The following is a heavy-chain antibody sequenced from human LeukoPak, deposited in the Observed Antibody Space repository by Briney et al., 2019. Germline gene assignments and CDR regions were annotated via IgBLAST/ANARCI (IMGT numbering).Heavy chain of an antibody. CDR2: IRSKAYGGTT. D-gene: IGHD3-16*02. CDR3: TTADVWGSYRYDY. Sequence: QPGRSLILSCTASGFTFGDYAMSWVRPAPGKGLGWVGFIRSKAYGGTTEYAASVKGRFTISRDDSKSIAYLQMNSLKTEDTAVYYCTTADVWGSYRYDYWGQGTLVTVSS. CDR1: GFTFGDYA. J-gene: IGHJ4*02. V-gene: IGHV3-49*04.